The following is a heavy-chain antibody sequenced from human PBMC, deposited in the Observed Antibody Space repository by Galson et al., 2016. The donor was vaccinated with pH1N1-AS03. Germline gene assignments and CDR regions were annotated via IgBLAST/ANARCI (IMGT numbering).Heavy chain of an antibody. CDR2: IYPSGST. D-gene: IGHD2-2*02. CDR1: GGSIGSEDFH. Sequence: SETLSLTCAVSGGSIGSEDFHWGWIRQPPGNGLEWIGLIYPSGSTYYSPSFQRRVSISVDTSKDQFSLRLFSVTAADTATYCCARLRVAITWLDPWGQGILVTVSS. J-gene: IGHJ5*02. V-gene: IGHV4-39*07. CDR3: ARLRVAITWLDP.